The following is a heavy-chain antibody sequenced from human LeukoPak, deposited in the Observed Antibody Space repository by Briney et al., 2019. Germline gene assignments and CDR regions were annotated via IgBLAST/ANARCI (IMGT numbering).Heavy chain of an antibody. J-gene: IGHJ3*02. CDR3: ARVVAATYAFDI. Sequence: ASVKVSCKASGGTFSSYAISWVRQAPGQGLEWMGGIIPIFGTANYAQKFQGRVTITADESTSTAYVELSSLRSEDTAVYYCARVVAATYAFDIWGQGTMVTVSS. CDR2: IIPIFGTA. V-gene: IGHV1-69*13. CDR1: GGTFSSYA. D-gene: IGHD2-15*01.